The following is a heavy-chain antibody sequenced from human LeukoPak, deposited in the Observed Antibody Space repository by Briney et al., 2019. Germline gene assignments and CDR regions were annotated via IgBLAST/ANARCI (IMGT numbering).Heavy chain of an antibody. V-gene: IGHV3-23*01. CDR3: AKWAGDVSLSNNDYGPLDH. J-gene: IGHJ4*02. Sequence: PGGSLRLSCAASGFTLTAYALTWVRQAPGKGLEWVSSISGGAGSTYYADSVRGRSTISRDNPKNTLFPQMNRLRAEDTALYYCAKWAGDVSLSNNDYGPLDHWGQGTLVTFSS. CDR2: ISGGAGST. CDR1: GFTLTAYA. D-gene: IGHD5-12*01.